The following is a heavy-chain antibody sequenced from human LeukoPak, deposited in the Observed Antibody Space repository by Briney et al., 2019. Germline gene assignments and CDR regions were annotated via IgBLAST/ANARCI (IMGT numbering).Heavy chain of an antibody. J-gene: IGHJ4*02. CDR1: GFTFRSYG. Sequence: PGGSLRLSCAASGFTFRSYGMHWVRQAPGKGLEWVAVIWNDGSNKYYADSVKGRFTLSRDNSKNTLYLQMNSLRSEDTAVYYCARDWYPVAMMPIGYWGQETLVTVYS. CDR3: ARDWYPVAMMPIGY. D-gene: IGHD5-12*01. V-gene: IGHV3-33*01. CDR2: IWNDGSNK.